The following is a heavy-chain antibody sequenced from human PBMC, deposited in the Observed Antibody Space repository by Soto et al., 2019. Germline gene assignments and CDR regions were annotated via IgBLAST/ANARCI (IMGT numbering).Heavy chain of an antibody. Sequence: GASVKVSCKASGYTFTSYGISWVRQAPGQGLEWMGWISAYNGNTNYAQKLQGRVTMTTDTSTSTAYMELRSLRSDDTAVYYCARGVMGDYLEDYYMDVWGKGTTVTVSS. J-gene: IGHJ6*03. CDR2: ISAYNGNT. CDR3: ARGVMGDYLEDYYMDV. V-gene: IGHV1-18*01. CDR1: GYTFTSYG. D-gene: IGHD4-17*01.